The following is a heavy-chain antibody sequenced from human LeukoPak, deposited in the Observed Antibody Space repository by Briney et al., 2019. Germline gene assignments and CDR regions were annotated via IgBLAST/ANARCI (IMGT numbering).Heavy chain of an antibody. CDR1: GGSFRGYY. CDR3: ARGPFAPDV. J-gene: IGHJ6*02. Sequence: SETLSLTCGVYGGSFRGYYWSWIRQPPGKGLERIGDINYSGIANYNPSLKSRVTISVDTPQNQFSLKLTSVTAADTAVYYCARGPFAPDVWGQGTTVTVSS. V-gene: IGHV4-34*01. CDR2: INYSGIA.